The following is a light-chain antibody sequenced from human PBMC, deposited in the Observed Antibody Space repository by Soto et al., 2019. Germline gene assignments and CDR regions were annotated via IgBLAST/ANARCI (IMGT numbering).Light chain of an antibody. CDR2: DGS. J-gene: IGKJ1*01. Sequence: DIQLTQSPSTLSASVGDRVTITCRASQSINTWLAWYQQKPGQAPKLLSYDGSTVQSGVPSRFSGSGSGTELTRTSSDLQPDDFATYYCQQYTDFPTFGQGTRV. CDR3: QQYTDFPT. CDR1: QSINTW. V-gene: IGKV1-5*01.